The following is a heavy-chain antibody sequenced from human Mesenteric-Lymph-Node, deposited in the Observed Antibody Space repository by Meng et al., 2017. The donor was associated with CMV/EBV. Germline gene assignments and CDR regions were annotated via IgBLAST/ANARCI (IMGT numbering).Heavy chain of an antibody. CDR2: ISSSSSYI. J-gene: IGHJ4*02. Sequence: GGSLRLSCAASGFTFSSYSMNWVRQAPGKGLEWVSSISSSSSYIYYADSVKGRFTISRDNAKNSLYLQMNSLRAEDTAIYYCAKGDVVGLAVLYWGQGTLVTVSS. V-gene: IGHV3-21*04. CDR3: AKGDVVGLAVLY. D-gene: IGHD2-15*01. CDR1: GFTFSSYS.